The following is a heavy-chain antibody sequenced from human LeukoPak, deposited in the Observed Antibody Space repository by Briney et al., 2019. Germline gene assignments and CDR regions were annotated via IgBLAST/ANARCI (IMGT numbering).Heavy chain of an antibody. V-gene: IGHV1-69*13. CDR1: GGTFSSYA. CDR2: IIPIFGTA. D-gene: IGHD6-19*01. CDR3: ARGYSSGWLLYNWFDP. Sequence: ASVKVSCKASGGTFSSYAISWVRQAPGQGLEWMGGIIPIFGTANYAQKFQGRVAITADESTSTAYMELSSLRSEDTAVYYCARGYSSGWLLYNWFDPWGQGTLVTVSS. J-gene: IGHJ5*02.